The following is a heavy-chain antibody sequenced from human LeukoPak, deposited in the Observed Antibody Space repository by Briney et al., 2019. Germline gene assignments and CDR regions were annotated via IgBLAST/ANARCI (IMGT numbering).Heavy chain of an antibody. CDR2: INHSGST. D-gene: IGHD1-26*01. Sequence: GSLRLSCAASGFTFNIYGMNWVRQPPGKGLEWIGEINHSGSTNYNPSLKSRVTISVDTSKNQFSLKLSSVTAADTAVYYCARGGVGATLGYYYYYMDVWGKGTTVTVSS. CDR1: GFTFNIYG. CDR3: ARGGVGATLGYYYYYMDV. V-gene: IGHV4-34*01. J-gene: IGHJ6*03.